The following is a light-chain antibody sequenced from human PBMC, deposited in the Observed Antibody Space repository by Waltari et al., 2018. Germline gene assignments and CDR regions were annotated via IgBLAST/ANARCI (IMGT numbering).Light chain of an antibody. CDR1: SSNIGTNT. V-gene: IGLV1-44*01. CDR2: ANY. CDR3: AAWDDSLIGRV. J-gene: IGLJ3*02. Sequence: QSVLTQPPSTSGTPGQTVTISCSGSSSNIGTNTVTWYQQFPGTAPKGLVFANYHRPSGVPDRFSASKAGTSASLVISGLQSEDEGDYFCAAWDDSLIGRVFGGGTTLTVL.